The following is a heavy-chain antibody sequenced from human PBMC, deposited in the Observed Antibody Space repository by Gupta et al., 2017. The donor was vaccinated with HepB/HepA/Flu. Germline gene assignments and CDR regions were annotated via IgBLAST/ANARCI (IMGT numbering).Heavy chain of an antibody. Sequence: EVQLVESGGGLVQPGGSLRLSCATSGCTFSSYWMNWVRQTPEKGLEWVANMYQDGSEKYNVGSVKGRFTISRDNAKNSLYLQMNNLRAEDTAVYYCARGAYSGSHDYWGQGTLVTVSS. CDR1: GCTFSSYW. CDR2: MYQDGSEK. D-gene: IGHD1-26*01. V-gene: IGHV3-7*01. J-gene: IGHJ4*02. CDR3: ARGAYSGSHDY.